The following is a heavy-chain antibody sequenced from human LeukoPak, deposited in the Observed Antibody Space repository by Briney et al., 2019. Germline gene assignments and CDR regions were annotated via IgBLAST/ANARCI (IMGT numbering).Heavy chain of an antibody. V-gene: IGHV4-59*12. Sequence: SETLSLTCTVSGGSISSYYWSWIRQPPGRGLEWIGYIYYSGSTNYNPSLKSRVTISVDTSKNQFSLKLSSVTAADTAAYYCAREMFSYGYDYWGQGTLVTVSS. J-gene: IGHJ4*02. CDR3: AREMFSYGYDY. D-gene: IGHD5-18*01. CDR1: GGSISSYY. CDR2: IYYSGST.